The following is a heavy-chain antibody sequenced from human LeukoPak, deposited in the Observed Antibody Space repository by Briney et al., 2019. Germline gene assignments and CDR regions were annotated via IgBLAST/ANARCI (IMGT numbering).Heavy chain of an antibody. D-gene: IGHD2-21*01. CDR3: ARGIVTQTKYYYGMDV. CDR1: GGSFSGYY. J-gene: IGHJ6*02. Sequence: PSETLSLTCAVYGGSFSGYYWSWIRQPPGRGLEWIGYIYYSRSTYYNPSLKSRVRISGDTSKNQFSLKVNSVTAADTAVYFCARGIVTQTKYYYGMDVWGQGTTVTVSS. V-gene: IGHV4-34*09. CDR2: IYYSRST.